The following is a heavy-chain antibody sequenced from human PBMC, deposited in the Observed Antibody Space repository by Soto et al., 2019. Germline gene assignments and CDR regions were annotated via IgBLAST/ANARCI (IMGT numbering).Heavy chain of an antibody. CDR1: GFTFCNAW. CDR3: ARDRAYSSGWYY. Sequence: PGGSLRLSCAASGFTFCNAWMSWVRQAPGKGLEWVSSISSSSSYIYYADSVKGRFTISRDNAKNSLYLQMNSLRAEDTAVYYCARDRAYSSGWYYWGQGTLVTVSS. J-gene: IGHJ4*02. V-gene: IGHV3-21*01. CDR2: ISSSSSYI. D-gene: IGHD6-19*01.